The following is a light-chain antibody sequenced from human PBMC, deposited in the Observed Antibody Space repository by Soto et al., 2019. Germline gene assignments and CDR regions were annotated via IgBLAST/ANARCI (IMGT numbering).Light chain of an antibody. J-gene: IGKJ1*01. CDR1: QPLNNN. CDR2: GAS. V-gene: IGKV3-15*01. Sequence: EIVMTQSPATLSGSPGDRATLSCRAGQPLNNNVAWYQHKPGQAPRLLIYGASTRATGISARFSGSGSGTEFTLTISSLQSEDFAVYYCQQYSIWRTFGQGTKVDIK. CDR3: QQYSIWRT.